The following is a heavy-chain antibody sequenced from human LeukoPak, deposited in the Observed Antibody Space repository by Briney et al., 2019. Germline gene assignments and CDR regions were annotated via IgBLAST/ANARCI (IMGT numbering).Heavy chain of an antibody. V-gene: IGHV3-11*06. CDR1: GFTFSDYY. J-gene: IGHJ4*02. CDR3: ARATDEQWLDY. CDR2: ISSSSSYT. Sequence: GGSLRLSCAASGFTFSDYYMSWIRQAPGNGLEWVSYISSSSSYTNYADSVKGRFTISRDNAKNSMYLQMNSLRAEDTAVYYCARATDEQWLDYWGQGTLVTVSS. D-gene: IGHD6-19*01.